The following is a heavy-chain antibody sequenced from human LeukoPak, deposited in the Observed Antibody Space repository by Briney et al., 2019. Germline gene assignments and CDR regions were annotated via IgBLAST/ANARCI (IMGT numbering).Heavy chain of an antibody. D-gene: IGHD3-3*01. CDR1: GGSISSGGYY. V-gene: IGHV4-31*03. Sequence: PSETLSLTCTVSGGSISSGGYYWTWIRQPPGKGLEWIGYVSQSGSTYYNPSLKSRVTISLDTSKSQFSLKLTSVIAADTAVYYCARDWSGPYYFDYWGQGTLVTVSS. J-gene: IGHJ4*01. CDR3: ARDWSGPYYFDY. CDR2: VSQSGST.